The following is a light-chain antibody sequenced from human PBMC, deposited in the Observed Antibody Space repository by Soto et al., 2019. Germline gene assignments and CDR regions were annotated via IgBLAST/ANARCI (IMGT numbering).Light chain of an antibody. CDR2: DAS. CDR3: QQYGSSPLT. V-gene: IGKV3-20*01. J-gene: IGKJ4*01. CDR1: QSVRSNY. Sequence: EIVLTQSPDTLSLSPGERATLSCRASQSVRSNYLAWYQQKPGQAPRFLIYDASSRATGIPDRFSGSWSGTDFTRTISRLEPEDFAVYYCQQYGSSPLTFGGGTKVEIK.